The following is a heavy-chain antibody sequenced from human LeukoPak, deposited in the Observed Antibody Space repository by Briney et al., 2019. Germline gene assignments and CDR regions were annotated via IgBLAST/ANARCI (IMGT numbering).Heavy chain of an antibody. D-gene: IGHD3-3*01. J-gene: IGHJ4*02. CDR1: GGLISISTYY. V-gene: IGHV4-39*07. CDR3: ARGLASGYPPIPFDY. Sequence: SETLSLTCTVSGGLISISTYYWGWIRQPPGKGLEWIGSICYSGTTHYNPSLKSRVTISVDTSKIQFSLNLSSVTAADTAIYYCARGLASGYPPIPFDYWGQGTQVTVSS. CDR2: ICYSGTT.